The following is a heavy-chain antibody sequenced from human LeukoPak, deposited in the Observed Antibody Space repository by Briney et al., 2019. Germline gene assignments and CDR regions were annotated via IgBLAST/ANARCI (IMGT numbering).Heavy chain of an antibody. J-gene: IGHJ6*02. CDR1: GGSISSYY. CDR2: INHSGST. CDR3: ARGMGSGWYANYYYGMDV. V-gene: IGHV4-34*01. D-gene: IGHD6-19*01. Sequence: SETLSLTCTVSGGSISSYYWSWIRQPPGKGLEWIGEINHSGSTNYNPSLKSRVTISVDTSKNQFSLKLSSVTAADTAVYYCARGMGSGWYANYYYGMDVWGQGTTVTVSS.